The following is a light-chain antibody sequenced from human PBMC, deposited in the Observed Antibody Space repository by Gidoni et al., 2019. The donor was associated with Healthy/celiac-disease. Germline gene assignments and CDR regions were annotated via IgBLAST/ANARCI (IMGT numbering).Light chain of an antibody. V-gene: IGKV1-5*03. Sequence: DIQMTQSPSPLSASVGDRVTITCRASQSISSWLAWYQQKPEKAPKLLISKASSLESGVPSRFSGSGSGTEITRTISSLQPDDFATYCCQQRETFGQGTKVEIK. CDR2: KAS. CDR1: QSISSW. CDR3: QQRET. J-gene: IGKJ1*01.